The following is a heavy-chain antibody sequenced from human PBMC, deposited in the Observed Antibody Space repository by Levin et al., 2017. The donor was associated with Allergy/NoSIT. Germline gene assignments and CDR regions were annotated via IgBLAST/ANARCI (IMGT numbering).Heavy chain of an antibody. J-gene: IGHJ4*02. CDR1: GGSFSGYY. Sequence: SETLSLTCAVYGGSFSGYYWSWIRQPPGKGLEWIGEINHSGSTNYNPSLKSRVTISVDTSKNQFSLKLSSVTAADTAVYYCARGKIAAADILDYWGQGTLVTVSS. D-gene: IGHD6-13*01. V-gene: IGHV4-34*01. CDR2: INHSGST. CDR3: ARGKIAAADILDY.